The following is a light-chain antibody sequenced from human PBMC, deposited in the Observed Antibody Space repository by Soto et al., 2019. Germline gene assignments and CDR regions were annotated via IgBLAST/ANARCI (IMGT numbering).Light chain of an antibody. CDR2: DAS. CDR1: ENINRN. V-gene: IGKV3-15*01. CDR3: QQYNTWPS. Sequence: EILLTQSPPTLSVSPGEGATLSCRASENINRNLAWYQQKPGQAPRLLIYDASTRATGIPARYSGSGSVTEFTLTISSLQSDDFGVYYRQQYNTWPSFGHGTKVEIK. J-gene: IGKJ1*01.